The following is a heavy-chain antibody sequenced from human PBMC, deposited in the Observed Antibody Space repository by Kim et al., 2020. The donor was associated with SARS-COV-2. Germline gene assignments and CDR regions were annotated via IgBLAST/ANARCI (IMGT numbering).Heavy chain of an antibody. J-gene: IGHJ4*01. V-gene: IGHV4-38-2*02. CDR2: IYHSGST. D-gene: IGHD5-18*01. Sequence: SETLSLTCTVSGYSISSGYYWGWIRQPPGKGLEWIGSIYHSGSTYYNPSLKSRVTISVDTSKNQFSLKLSSVTAADTAVYYCARKARGYSYGTLFDYWG. CDR1: GYSISSGYY. CDR3: ARKARGYSYGTLFDY.